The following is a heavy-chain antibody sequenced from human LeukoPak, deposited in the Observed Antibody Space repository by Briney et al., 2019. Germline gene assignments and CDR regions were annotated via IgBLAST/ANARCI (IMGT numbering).Heavy chain of an antibody. Sequence: GGSLRLSCAASGFTFSHYALSWVRQAPGKGLQWVSSISGSSGSTYYADSVKGRFTISRDNSNNTLYLQMNSLRPEDTAVYYCAKMGKAYYDFWSGYPYTYFFYMDVWGKGTTATVSS. CDR3: AKMGKAYYDFWSGYPYTYFFYMDV. J-gene: IGHJ6*03. CDR2: ISGSSGST. CDR1: GFTFSHYA. D-gene: IGHD3-3*01. V-gene: IGHV3-23*01.